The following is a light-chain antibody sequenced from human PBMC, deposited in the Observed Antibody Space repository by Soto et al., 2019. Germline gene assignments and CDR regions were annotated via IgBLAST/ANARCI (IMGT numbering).Light chain of an antibody. CDR1: SSDVGGYNY. CDR2: EVS. J-gene: IGLJ2*01. CDR3: SSYTSSSL. Sequence: QSALTQPASVSGSPGQSITISCTGTSSDVGGYNYVSWNQQHPGKAPKLMIYEVSNRPSGVSNRFSGSKSGNTASLTISGLQAEDEADYYCSSYTSSSLFGGGTKLTVL. V-gene: IGLV2-14*01.